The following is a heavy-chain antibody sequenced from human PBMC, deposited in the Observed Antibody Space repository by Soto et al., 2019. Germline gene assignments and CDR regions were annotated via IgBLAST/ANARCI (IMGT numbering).Heavy chain of an antibody. J-gene: IGHJ5*02. V-gene: IGHV4-59*08. CDR3: ARLGAQEIDP. CDR2: IYYSGST. D-gene: IGHD3-16*01. CDR1: GGYISSYY. Sequence: SETLSLTCSVSGGYISSYYWSWIRQPPGKGLELIGYIYYSGSTNYNPSLKSRVTISVDTSKNQFSLKLSSVTAADTAVYYCARLGAQEIDPWGQGTLVTVSS.